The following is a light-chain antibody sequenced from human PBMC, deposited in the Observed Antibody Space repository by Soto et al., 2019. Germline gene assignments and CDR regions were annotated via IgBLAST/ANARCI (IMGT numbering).Light chain of an antibody. V-gene: IGLV2-14*01. CDR1: SSDVGGYNY. CDR2: DVS. CDR3: SSYTSSSPVV. Sequence: QSALTQPASVSGSPGQSITISCTGTSSDVGGYNYVSWYQQHPGNAPKLMIYDVSNRPSGVSNRFSGFKSGNTASLTISGLQAEDEADYYCSSYTSSSPVVFGGGTKVTVL. J-gene: IGLJ2*01.